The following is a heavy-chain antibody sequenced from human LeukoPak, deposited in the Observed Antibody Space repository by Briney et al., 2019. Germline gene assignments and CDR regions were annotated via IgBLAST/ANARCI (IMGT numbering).Heavy chain of an antibody. D-gene: IGHD5-18*01. J-gene: IGHJ6*02. CDR1: GFTFTTYW. CDR3: ARDAVDTANAV. Sequence: GGSLRLSCAASGFTFTTYWMHWVRQAPGKGLVWVSHINSDGSITSYADSVKGRFTISGDNAKNTLYLQMNSLRAEDTAVYYCARDAVDTANAVWGQGTTVTVSS. CDR2: INSDGSIT. V-gene: IGHV3-74*01.